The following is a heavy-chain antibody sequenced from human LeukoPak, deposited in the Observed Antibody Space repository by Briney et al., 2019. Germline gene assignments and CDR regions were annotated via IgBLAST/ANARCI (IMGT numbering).Heavy chain of an antibody. Sequence: GGSLRLSCAASGFTFSSHDMHWVRQAPGKGLEWVAIISYDGGKKDYADSVKGRFTISRDNSQNTLYLQMNSLRAEDTAVYYCAREGIQLWCDFDYWGQGTLVTVSS. J-gene: IGHJ4*02. CDR3: AREGIQLWCDFDY. D-gene: IGHD5-18*01. CDR1: GFTFSSHD. CDR2: ISYDGGKK. V-gene: IGHV3-33*05.